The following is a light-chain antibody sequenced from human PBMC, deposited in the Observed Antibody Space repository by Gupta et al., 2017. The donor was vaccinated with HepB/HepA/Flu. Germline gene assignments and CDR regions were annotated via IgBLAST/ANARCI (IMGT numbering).Light chain of an antibody. J-gene: IGKJ4*01. CDR3: QQYKNWPLT. Sequence: ELVLTPSPASLSVSPGERATLSCTASQSLSSNLAWYQQKTGHAPRLLIYDASTRATGIPARFSGSGSGTECSLTSSSLQSEDVAGYYCQQYKNWPLTVGGGTKVEIK. CDR2: DAS. CDR1: QSLSSN. V-gene: IGKV3-15*01.